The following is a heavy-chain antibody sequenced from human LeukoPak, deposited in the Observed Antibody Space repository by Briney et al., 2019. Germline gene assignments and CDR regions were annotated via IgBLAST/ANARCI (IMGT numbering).Heavy chain of an antibody. CDR2: INPDYSGT. CDR3: ARPPDGLANAFDI. V-gene: IGHV3-74*01. J-gene: IGHJ3*02. CDR1: GFSFSTSW. D-gene: IGHD5-24*01. Sequence: GGSLRLSCKGSGFSFSTSWIHWVRQAPGEGLVWVSRINPDYSGTDYADSVRGRFTISRDNAKNTVFLQMNSLRAEDAAVYYCARPPDGLANAFDIWGLGTMVTVSS.